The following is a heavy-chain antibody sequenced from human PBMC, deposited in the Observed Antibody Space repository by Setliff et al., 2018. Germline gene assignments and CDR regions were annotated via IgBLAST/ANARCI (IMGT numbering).Heavy chain of an antibody. CDR1: GYTFTNYG. Sequence: ASVKVSCKASGYTFTNYGISWVRQAPGQGLEWMGWISVYNGNTNYAQKLQGRVTMTTDTSTSTAYMELRSLRSDDTAVYYCATHYYGSGIFDYWGRGTLVTVSS. D-gene: IGHD3-10*01. V-gene: IGHV1-18*01. CDR2: ISVYNGNT. CDR3: ATHYYGSGIFDY. J-gene: IGHJ4*02.